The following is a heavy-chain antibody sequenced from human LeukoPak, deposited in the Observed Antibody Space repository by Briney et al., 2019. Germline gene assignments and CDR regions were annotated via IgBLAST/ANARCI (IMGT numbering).Heavy chain of an antibody. CDR1: EFTFSSYA. Sequence: PGGSLRLSCAASEFTFSSYAVSWVGQAPGKGVEGVSSIGGSGGNTYNADSVKGRLTISRENYKNKLYVQINSLRAEDTAVYYCAKIGSYFDYWGQGILVTVSS. J-gene: IGHJ4*02. V-gene: IGHV3-23*01. CDR2: IGGSGGNT. CDR3: AKIGSYFDY. D-gene: IGHD3-10*01.